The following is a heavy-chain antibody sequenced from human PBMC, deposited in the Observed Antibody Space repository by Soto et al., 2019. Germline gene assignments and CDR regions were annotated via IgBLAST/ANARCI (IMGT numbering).Heavy chain of an antibody. Sequence: QVQLVQSGAEVKKPGSSLKVSCKASGDTFSSYSVNWVRQAPGQGLEWMGKITPILGTTNYAQKFQGRVTITADRSRSTAYMGLSSLRPEDTAVYYCAIWRDQYAYEVDVWGQGTTVTVSS. CDR1: GDTFSSYS. CDR2: ITPILGTT. CDR3: AIWRDQYAYEVDV. D-gene: IGHD5-12*01. J-gene: IGHJ6*02. V-gene: IGHV1-69*08.